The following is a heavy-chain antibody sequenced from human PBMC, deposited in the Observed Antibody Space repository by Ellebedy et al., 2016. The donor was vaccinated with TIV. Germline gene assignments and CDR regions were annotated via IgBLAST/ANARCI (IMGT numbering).Heavy chain of an antibody. J-gene: IGHJ4*02. CDR2: INHSGST. V-gene: IGHV4-34*01. CDR1: GGSFSGYY. Sequence: SETLSLXXAVYGGSFSGYYWSWIRQPPGKGLEWIGEINHSGSTNYNPSLKSRVTISVDTSKNQFSLKLSSVTAADTAVYYCARGERLGLEWSMGVVDYWGQGTLVTVSS. CDR3: ARGERLGLEWSMGVVDY. D-gene: IGHD3-3*01.